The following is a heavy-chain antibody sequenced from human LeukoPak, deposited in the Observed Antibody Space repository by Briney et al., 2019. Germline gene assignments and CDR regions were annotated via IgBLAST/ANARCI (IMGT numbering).Heavy chain of an antibody. D-gene: IGHD1-26*01. CDR1: GFTFSTYS. V-gene: IGHV3-48*02. CDR3: ARDMGELLSYYFDY. J-gene: IGHJ4*02. Sequence: PGGSLRLSCVASGFTFSTYSMNWVRQAPGNGLEWVAYISRSSSTIYYADSVKGRFTISRDNAKDSLYLQMNSLRDDDTAVYYCARDMGELLSYYFDYWGQGTLVTVSS. CDR2: ISRSSSTI.